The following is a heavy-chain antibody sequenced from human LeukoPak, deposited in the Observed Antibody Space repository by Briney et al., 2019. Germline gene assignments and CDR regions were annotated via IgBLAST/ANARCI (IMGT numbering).Heavy chain of an antibody. CDR3: ARFKGGGIDY. CDR2: IWYSWNT. J-gene: IGHJ4*02. D-gene: IGHD1-26*01. Sequence: SETLSLICTVSGGSISSYYWSWIRQPPGKGLEWIGYIWYSWNTNYNPSLKSRVTISVDTSKNQFSLKLSSVTAADTAVYYCARFKGGGIDYWGQGTLVTDAS. CDR1: GGSISSYY. V-gene: IGHV4-59*08.